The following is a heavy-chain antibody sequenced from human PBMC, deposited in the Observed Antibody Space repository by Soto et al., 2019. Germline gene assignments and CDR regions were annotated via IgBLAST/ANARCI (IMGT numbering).Heavy chain of an antibody. V-gene: IGHV4-34*01. CDR3: ARARRGPYYYDSSGYFDY. Sequence: SETLSLTCAVYGGSFSCYYWIWIRQPPGKGLEWIGEINHSGSTNYNPSLKSRVTISVDTSKNQFSLKLSSVTAADTAVYYCARARRGPYYYDSSGYFDYWGQGTLVTVSS. J-gene: IGHJ4*02. CDR1: GGSFSCYY. CDR2: INHSGST. D-gene: IGHD3-22*01.